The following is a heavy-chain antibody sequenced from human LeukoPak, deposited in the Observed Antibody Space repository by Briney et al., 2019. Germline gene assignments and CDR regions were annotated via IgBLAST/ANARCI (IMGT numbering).Heavy chain of an antibody. J-gene: IGHJ4*02. CDR1: GYTFTSYG. V-gene: IGHV1-18*01. CDR2: ISTYNGNT. Sequence: ASVKVSCKASGYTFTSYGISWVRQAPGQGLEWMGWISTYNGNTNYAQKIQGRVTMTTDTSTSTAYMELRSLRSDDPAVYYCARDLPYSSSWESIDYWGQGTLVTVSS. CDR3: ARDLPYSSSWESIDY. D-gene: IGHD6-13*01.